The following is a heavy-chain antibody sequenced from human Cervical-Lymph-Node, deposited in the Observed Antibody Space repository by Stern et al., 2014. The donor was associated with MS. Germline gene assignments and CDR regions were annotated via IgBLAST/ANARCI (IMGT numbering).Heavy chain of an antibody. V-gene: IGHV1-24*01. J-gene: IGHJ6*02. CDR3: ATDRDDFRSGYSAPTKGYGLDV. D-gene: IGHD3-3*01. CDR2: FDPEDGET. Sequence: MQLVESGAEVKKPGASVKVSCKVSGYTLTELSMHWVRQAPGKGIEWMGGFDPEDGETIYEQKFQGRVTMTEDTSTDTAYMELSSLRSEDTAVYYCATDRDDFRSGYSAPTKGYGLDVWGQGTTVTVTS. CDR1: GYTLTELS.